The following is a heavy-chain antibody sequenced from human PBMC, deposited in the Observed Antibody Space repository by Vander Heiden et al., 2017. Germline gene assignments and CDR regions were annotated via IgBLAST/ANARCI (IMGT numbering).Heavy chain of an antibody. D-gene: IGHD3-22*01. Sequence: QVQLQESGPGLVKPSGTLSLTCAVSGGSISSSNWWRWVRQPPGTGLEWIGEIYHSGSTNYNPSRKSRCTISVDKSKNQFSLKLSSVTAADTAVYYCARDRYYYDSSGYCPRGPYFDYWGQGTLVTVSS. CDR1: GGSISSSNW. CDR3: ARDRYYYDSSGYCPRGPYFDY. V-gene: IGHV4-4*02. J-gene: IGHJ4*02. CDR2: IYHSGST.